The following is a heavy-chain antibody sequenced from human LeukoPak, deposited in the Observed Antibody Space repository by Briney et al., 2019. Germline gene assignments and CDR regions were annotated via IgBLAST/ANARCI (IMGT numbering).Heavy chain of an antibody. Sequence: GGSLRLSCAASEFTFRSYDMHWVRQAPGKGLEWVAVISYDGSNKDYADSVKGRFTISRDNTKNTLFLQMNSLRAEDTAVYYCAKEVRGDAFDIWGQGTMVTVSS. D-gene: IGHD3-16*01. CDR3: AKEVRGDAFDI. CDR2: ISYDGSNK. V-gene: IGHV3-30*18. J-gene: IGHJ3*02. CDR1: EFTFRSYD.